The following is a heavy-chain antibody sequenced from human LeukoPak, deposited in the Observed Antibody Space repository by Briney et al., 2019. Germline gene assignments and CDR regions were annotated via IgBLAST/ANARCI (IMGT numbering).Heavy chain of an antibody. CDR3: ARGKELLWFGELFGWFDP. D-gene: IGHD3-10*01. Sequence: SETLSLTCAVYGGSFSGYYRSWIRQPPGKGLEWIGEINHSGSTNYNPSLKSRVTISVDTSKNQFSLKLSSVTAADTAVYYCARGKELLWFGELFGWFDPWGQGTLVTVSS. V-gene: IGHV4-34*01. CDR1: GGSFSGYY. CDR2: INHSGST. J-gene: IGHJ5*02.